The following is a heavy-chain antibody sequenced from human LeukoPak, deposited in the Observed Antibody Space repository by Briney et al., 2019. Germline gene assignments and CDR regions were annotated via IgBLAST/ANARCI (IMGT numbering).Heavy chain of an antibody. CDR1: GGSFSGYY. J-gene: IGHJ6*04. V-gene: IGHV4-34*01. CDR3: ARGRSSYQLLSYYYYGMDV. Sequence: SETLSFTCAVYGGSFSGYYWSWIRQPPGKGLEWIGEINHSGSTNYNPSLKSRVTISVDTSKNQFSLKLSSVTAADTAVYYCARGRSSYQLLSYYYYGMDVWGKGTTVTVSS. CDR2: INHSGST. D-gene: IGHD2-2*01.